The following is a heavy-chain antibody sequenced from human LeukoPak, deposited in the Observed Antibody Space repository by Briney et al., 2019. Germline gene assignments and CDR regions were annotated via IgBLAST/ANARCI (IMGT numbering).Heavy chain of an antibody. Sequence: PGGSLRLSCAASGFTVSSNYMSWVRQAPGKGLEWVSAISGSGGSTYYADSVKGRITISRDNSRNTLYLFMNSLRAEDTAVYYCAKGTNPTDYWGQGTLVTVSS. V-gene: IGHV3-23*01. J-gene: IGHJ4*02. CDR2: ISGSGGST. CDR3: AKGTNPTDY. D-gene: IGHD1-14*01. CDR1: GFTVSSNY.